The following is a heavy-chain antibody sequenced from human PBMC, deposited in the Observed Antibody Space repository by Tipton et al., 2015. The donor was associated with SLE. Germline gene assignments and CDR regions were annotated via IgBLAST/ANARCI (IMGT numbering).Heavy chain of an antibody. J-gene: IGHJ4*02. CDR2: ISGSGGST. Sequence: SLRLSCAASGFTFSSYAMSWVRQAPGKGLERVSAISGSGGSTYYADSVKGRFTISRDNSKNTLYLQMNSLRAEDTAVYYCAKAVSTSIGYDYWGQGTLVTVSS. D-gene: IGHD6-25*01. V-gene: IGHV3-23*01. CDR3: AKAVSTSIGYDY. CDR1: GFTFSSYA.